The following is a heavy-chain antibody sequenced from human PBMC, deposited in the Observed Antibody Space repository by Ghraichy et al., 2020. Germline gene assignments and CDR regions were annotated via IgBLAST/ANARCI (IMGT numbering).Heavy chain of an antibody. Sequence: SETLSLTCTVSGGSISSYYWSWIRQPPGKGLEWIGYIYYSGSTNYNPSLKSRVTISVDTSKNQFSLKLSSVTAADTAVYYCARAPGGYSYGYVDYWGQGTLVTVSS. D-gene: IGHD5-18*01. V-gene: IGHV4-59*01. CDR2: IYYSGST. CDR1: GGSISSYY. J-gene: IGHJ4*02. CDR3: ARAPGGYSYGYVDY.